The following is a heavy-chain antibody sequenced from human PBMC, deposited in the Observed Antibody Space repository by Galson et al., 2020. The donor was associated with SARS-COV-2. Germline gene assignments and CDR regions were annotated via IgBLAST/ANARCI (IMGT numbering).Heavy chain of an antibody. CDR3: ARNCGTGTTGCDY. J-gene: IGHJ4*02. CDR2: TYYRSKWYN. CDR1: GDSVSSNIAA. V-gene: IGHV6-1*01. D-gene: IGHD1-1*01. Sequence: SQTLSLTCVISGDSVSSNIAAWNWIRQSPSRGLERLGRTYYRSKWYNGYAESVRSRIIINPDTSKNQFSLQLNSVTPEDTAVYYCARNCGTGTTGCDYWGQGTLVTVSS.